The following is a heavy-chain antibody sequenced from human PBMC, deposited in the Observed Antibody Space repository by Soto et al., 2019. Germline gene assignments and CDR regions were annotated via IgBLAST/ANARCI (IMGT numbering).Heavy chain of an antibody. CDR3: ASHYGDYIYYYYGMDV. CDR2: IIPIFGTA. CDR1: GGTFSSYA. V-gene: IGHV1-69*12. D-gene: IGHD4-17*01. J-gene: IGHJ6*02. Sequence: QVQLVQSGAEVKKPGSSVKVSCKASGGTFSSYAISWVRQTPGQGLEWMGGIIPIFGTANYAQKFQGRVTITADESTSTAYMELSSLRSEDTAVYYCASHYGDYIYYYYGMDVWGQGTTVTVSS.